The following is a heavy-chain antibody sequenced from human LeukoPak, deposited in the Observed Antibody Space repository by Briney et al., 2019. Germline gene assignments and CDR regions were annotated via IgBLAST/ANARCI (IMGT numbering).Heavy chain of an antibody. V-gene: IGHV3-9*01. CDR2: ISWNSGSI. D-gene: IGHD5-12*01. CDR3: AKDLGYSGYDSIFDY. J-gene: IGHJ4*02. CDR1: GFTFDDYA. Sequence: PGRSLRLSCAASGFTFDDYATHWVRQAPGKGLEWVSGISWNSGSIGYADSVKGRFTISRDNAKNSLYLQMNSLRAEDTALYYCAKDLGYSGYDSIFDYWGQGTLVTVSS.